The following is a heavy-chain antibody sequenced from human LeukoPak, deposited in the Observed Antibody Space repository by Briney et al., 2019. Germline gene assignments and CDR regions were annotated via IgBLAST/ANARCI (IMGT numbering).Heavy chain of an antibody. J-gene: IGHJ4*02. D-gene: IGHD3-3*01. CDR3: AKDFGY. Sequence: GGSLRLSCAASGFTFDDYAMHWVRQAPGKGLEWVSGISWNSGSIGYADSVKGRFTISRDNAKNSLYLQVNSLRAEDTALYYCAKDFGYWGQGTLVTVSS. CDR2: ISWNSGSI. CDR1: GFTFDDYA. V-gene: IGHV3-9*01.